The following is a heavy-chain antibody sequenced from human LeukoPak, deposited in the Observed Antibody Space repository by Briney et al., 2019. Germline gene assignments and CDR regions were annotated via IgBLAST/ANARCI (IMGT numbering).Heavy chain of an antibody. V-gene: IGHV3-23*01. D-gene: IGHD3-10*01. CDR1: GFTFSNYA. CDR2: ISDGGGGT. J-gene: IGHJ4*02. Sequence: GGSLRLSCVASGFTFSNYAMSWVSQAPGKGLEWVSSISDGGGGTYYADSVKGRFTISRDNSKNTLYLLMNSLRAEDTAIYYCANRGKYYFDYWGQGTLVTVSS. CDR3: ANRGKYYFDY.